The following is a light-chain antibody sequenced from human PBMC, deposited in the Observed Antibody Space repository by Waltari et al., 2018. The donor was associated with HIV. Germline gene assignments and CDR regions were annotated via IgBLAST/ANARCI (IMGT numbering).Light chain of an antibody. CDR1: QTISAD. CDR2: GAS. CDR3: QQSYSTPWT. J-gene: IGKJ2*02. Sequence: DVPLTQSPSSLSAFVGSKVTITCRASQTISADLNWYQQETSKPPKLLISGASTLQSGVSSRFSGSGSGTDFTLTIANLQPEDFVTYFCQQSYSTPWTFGQGTKLNI. V-gene: IGKV1-39*01.